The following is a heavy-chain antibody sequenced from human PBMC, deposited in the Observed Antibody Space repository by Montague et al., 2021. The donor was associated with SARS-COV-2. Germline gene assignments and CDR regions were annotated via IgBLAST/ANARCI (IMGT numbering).Heavy chain of an antibody. Sequence: SETLSLTCAVYGGSFSGYYWRWIRQPAGKGLEWIGEINHSGSTNYNPSLKSRVTISVDTSKNQFSLKLSSVTAADTAVYYCARGTWHIVVVTAIRDGYYGMDVWGQGTTVTVSS. V-gene: IGHV4-34*01. CDR1: GGSFSGYY. J-gene: IGHJ6*02. CDR2: INHSGST. D-gene: IGHD2-21*02. CDR3: ARGTWHIVVVTAIRDGYYGMDV.